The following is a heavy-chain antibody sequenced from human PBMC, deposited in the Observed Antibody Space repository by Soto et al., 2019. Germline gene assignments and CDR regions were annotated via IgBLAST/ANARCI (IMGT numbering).Heavy chain of an antibody. Sequence: QVQLVESGGGVVQPGRSLRLSCAASGLTFSSYAMHSVRQAPGKGLEWVAVISYDGSNKYYADSVKGRFTISRDNSKNELYLQMNSLKAEDTAVYYCAKGGEPLEIAMVGSPSLEASFDFWGQGTLVTVSS. CDR1: GLTFSSYA. D-gene: IGHD5-18*01. J-gene: IGHJ4*02. V-gene: IGHV3-30*18. CDR3: AKGGEPLEIAMVGSPSLEASFDF. CDR2: ISYDGSNK.